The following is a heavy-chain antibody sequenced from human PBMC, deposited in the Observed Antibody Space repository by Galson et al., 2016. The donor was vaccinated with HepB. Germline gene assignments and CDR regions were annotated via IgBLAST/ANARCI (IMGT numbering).Heavy chain of an antibody. CDR2: ISSSSSYI. J-gene: IGHJ4*02. D-gene: IGHD3-3*02. V-gene: IGHV3-21*04. CDR3: AKDGAFSDTWYTRVMHAFEI. Sequence: SLRLSCAASGFTFSSHAMNWVRQAPGKGLEWVSYISSSSSYIYYADAVKGRFTISRDNSRNTLYVQMNSLRAEDTAVYYCAKDGAFSDTWYTRVMHAFEIWGQGISVTVSS. CDR1: GFTFSSHA.